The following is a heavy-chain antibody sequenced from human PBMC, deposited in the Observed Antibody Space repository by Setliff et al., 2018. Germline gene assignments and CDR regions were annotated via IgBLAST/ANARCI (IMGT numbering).Heavy chain of an antibody. V-gene: IGHV4-59*01. Sequence: SETLSLTCTVSGGSISSYYWSWIRQPPGKGLEWIGYIYYSGSTNHDPSLKSRVTISVDTSKNQFSLKLSSVTAADTAVYYCARDEGSSYFYGMDVWGQGTTVTVSS. CDR2: IYYSGST. J-gene: IGHJ6*02. CDR3: ARDEGSSYFYGMDV. CDR1: GGSISSYY. D-gene: IGHD6-13*01.